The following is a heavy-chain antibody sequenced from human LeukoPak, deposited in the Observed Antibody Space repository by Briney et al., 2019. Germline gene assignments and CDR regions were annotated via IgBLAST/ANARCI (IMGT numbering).Heavy chain of an antibody. J-gene: IGHJ4*02. D-gene: IGHD7-27*01. CDR2: ISSRSNNI. CDR1: GFAFSAHS. Sequence: PWGSLRLSCVASGFAFSAHSMTWVRQAPGKGLEWVSSISSRSNNIYYADSVKGRLTISRDNAENSLFLQMDSLRGEDTAVYYCARVHWDSYFDYWGQGVLVTVSS. CDR3: ARVHWDSYFDY. V-gene: IGHV3-21*01.